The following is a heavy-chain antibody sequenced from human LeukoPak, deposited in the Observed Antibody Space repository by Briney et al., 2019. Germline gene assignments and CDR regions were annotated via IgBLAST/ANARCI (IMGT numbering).Heavy chain of an antibody. CDR2: LSYDGSNK. J-gene: IGHJ4*02. Sequence: GGSLRLSCAASGFTFRSYAVYWVRQAPGKGLEWVAVLSYDGSNKYYADSVRGRFTISRDNSKDTLYLQMNSLRADDTALYYCARGEARAFDYWGQGTLVTVSS. D-gene: IGHD1-26*01. V-gene: IGHV3-30*03. CDR3: ARGEARAFDY. CDR1: GFTFRSYA.